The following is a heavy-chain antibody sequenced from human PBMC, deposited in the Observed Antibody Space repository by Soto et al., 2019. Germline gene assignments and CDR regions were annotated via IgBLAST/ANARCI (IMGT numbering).Heavy chain of an antibody. V-gene: IGHV3-23*01. CDR1: EFTFSTLA. J-gene: IGHJ2*01. D-gene: IGHD2-15*01. Sequence: EVQLLESGGGLVQPGGSLRLSCAGSEFTFSTLAMTWVRQAPGKGLEWVSAISGSGGSTYYADSVKGRFTISRDNSKKTLYLQMNSLRDEDTALYYCAKDRYIGYFSGGRCHHIYDLWGRGPLVTVSS. CDR3: AKDRYIGYFSGGRCHHIYDL. CDR2: ISGSGGST.